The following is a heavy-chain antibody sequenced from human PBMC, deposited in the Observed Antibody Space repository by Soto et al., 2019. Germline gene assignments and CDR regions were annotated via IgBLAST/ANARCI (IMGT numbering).Heavy chain of an antibody. J-gene: IGHJ6*02. Sequence: VESLKISCKGSGYSFTSYWISWVRQLPGKGLEWMGRIDPSDSYTNYSPSFQGHVTISADKSISTAYLQWSSLKASDTAMYYCARLGYYGSGSYYNEYYYYGMDVWGQGTTVTVSS. CDR2: IDPSDSYT. D-gene: IGHD3-10*01. V-gene: IGHV5-10-1*01. CDR3: ARLGYYGSGSYYNEYYYYGMDV. CDR1: GYSFTSYW.